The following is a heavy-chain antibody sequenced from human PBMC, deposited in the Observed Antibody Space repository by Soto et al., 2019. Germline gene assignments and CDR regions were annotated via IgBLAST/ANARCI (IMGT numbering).Heavy chain of an antibody. CDR2: ITSGSDYI. Sequence: PGGSLRLSCAASGFTFSSYTMNWVRQAPGKGLEWVAFITSGSDYIYYADSVKGRFTISRDDANNSLFLQMSSPRAEDTAVYYCTREHVVTIFRRGQRGSFDNWSQGTLVTVSS. CDR1: GFTFSSYT. CDR3: TREHVVTIFRRGQRGSFDN. V-gene: IGHV3-21*01. D-gene: IGHD3-9*01. J-gene: IGHJ4*02.